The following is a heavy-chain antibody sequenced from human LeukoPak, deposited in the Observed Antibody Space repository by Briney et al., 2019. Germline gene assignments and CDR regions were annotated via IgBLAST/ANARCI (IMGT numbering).Heavy chain of an antibody. J-gene: IGHJ4*02. CDR2: IYTSGST. Sequence: SETLSLTRTVSGGSISSYYWSWIRQPAGKGLEWIGRIYTSGSTNYNPSLKSQVTMSVDTSKNQFSLKLSSVTAADTAVYYCARGTTHYGSGSLDYWGQGTLVTVSS. D-gene: IGHD3-10*01. CDR3: ARGTTHYGSGSLDY. CDR1: GGSISSYY. V-gene: IGHV4-4*07.